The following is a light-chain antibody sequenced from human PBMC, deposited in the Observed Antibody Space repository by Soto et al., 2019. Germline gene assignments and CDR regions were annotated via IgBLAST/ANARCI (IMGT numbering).Light chain of an antibody. CDR1: QSVTSSY. J-gene: IGKJ2*01. CDR3: QQYGSSPPYT. Sequence: ESVLTQSPGTLSLSPGEGATLSCRASQSVTSSYLAWYQQKPGQAPRLLIYGASSRATGIPDRFSGSGSGTDFTLTITRLEPEDFAVYYCQQYGSSPPYTFGQGAKREIK. V-gene: IGKV3-20*01. CDR2: GAS.